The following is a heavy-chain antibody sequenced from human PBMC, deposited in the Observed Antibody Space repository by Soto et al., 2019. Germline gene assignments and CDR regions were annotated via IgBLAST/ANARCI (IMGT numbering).Heavy chain of an antibody. CDR3: AREVSLWFGGPYGDYNWFDP. V-gene: IGHV4-30-4*01. Sequence: TLSLTCTLSGGAISSGDYYWSRSRHPPGTGGDWIGYIYDSGSTYYNPSLKSRVNVSVDTSKNQFSLKLSSVTAADTAVYYCAREVSLWFGGPYGDYNWFDPWGQGTLVPVSS. CDR2: IYDSGST. CDR1: GGAISSGDYY. D-gene: IGHD3-10*01. J-gene: IGHJ5*02.